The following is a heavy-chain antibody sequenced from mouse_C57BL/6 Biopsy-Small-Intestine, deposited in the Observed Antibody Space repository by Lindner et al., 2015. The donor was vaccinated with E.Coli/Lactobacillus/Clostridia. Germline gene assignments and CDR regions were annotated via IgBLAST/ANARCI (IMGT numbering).Heavy chain of an antibody. V-gene: IGHV1-47*01. CDR3: ARGTNYGDYFDY. D-gene: IGHD5-5*01. CDR1: GYTFTTYP. Sequence: VQLQESGAELVKPGASVKMSCKASGYTFTTYPIEWMKQNHGKSLEWIGNFHPFNDDTNYNENFKGKATLTAEKSSNTVYLELSRLTSDDSAVYFCARGTNYGDYFDYWGQGTTLTVSS. J-gene: IGHJ2*01. CDR2: FHPFNDDT.